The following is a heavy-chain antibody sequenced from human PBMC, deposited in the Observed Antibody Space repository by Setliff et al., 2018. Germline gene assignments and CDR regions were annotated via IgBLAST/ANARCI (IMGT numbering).Heavy chain of an antibody. V-gene: IGHV4-39*07. CDR1: GGSVSSGSYY. Sequence: SETLSLTCTVSGGSVSSGSYYWSWIRQPPGKRLEWIGEIIHSGSTNYNPSLKSRLTISRDTSKNQVSLKLNSVTATDTAVYYCARDLGHGGDSDYWGQGILVTVSS. CDR3: ARDLGHGGDSDY. CDR2: IIHSGST. J-gene: IGHJ4*02. D-gene: IGHD2-21*02.